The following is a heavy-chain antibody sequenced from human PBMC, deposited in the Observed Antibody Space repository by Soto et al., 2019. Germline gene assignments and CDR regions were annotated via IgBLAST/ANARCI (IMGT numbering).Heavy chain of an antibody. CDR1: EFTVSNND. Sequence: EVQLVETGGGLIQPGGSLRLSCVASEFTVSNNDMSWVRQAPGKGLEWVSIIYSSGSTHYADSSEGRFTISTDNSKNTLYLQMKSLRAADTAVYYCACQIAEPGTYRGPEYWGQGTLVTVSS. CDR2: IYSSGST. CDR3: ACQIAEPGTYRGPEY. D-gene: IGHD6-13*01. J-gene: IGHJ4*02. V-gene: IGHV3-53*02.